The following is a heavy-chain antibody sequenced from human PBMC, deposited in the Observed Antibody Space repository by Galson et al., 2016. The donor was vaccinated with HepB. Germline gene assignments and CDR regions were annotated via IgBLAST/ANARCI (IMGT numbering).Heavy chain of an antibody. D-gene: IGHD3-16*01. CDR3: AGGSRERRFGSWFDP. CDR2: ISRSSSYA. Sequence: SLRLSCAASGFTFSDFYMSWIRQSPGKGLEWVSFISRSSSYALYADSVKGRFTISRDDARHSLYLQMDSLRAEDTAVYYCAGGSRERRFGSWFDPWAQGTLVTVSS. J-gene: IGHJ5*02. CDR1: GFTFSDFY. V-gene: IGHV3-11*06.